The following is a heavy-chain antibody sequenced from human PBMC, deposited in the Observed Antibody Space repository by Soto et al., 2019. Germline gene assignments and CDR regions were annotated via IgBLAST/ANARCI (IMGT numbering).Heavy chain of an antibody. D-gene: IGHD2-21*02. CDR1: GVTFSTAW. CDR3: TRDLAPGIPRGLDV. Sequence: PGGSLRLSCAASGVTFSTAWMNWVRQAPGEGLEWVGRIKSKSDGGATDYAASLKGRFTISRDDSKNTVYLQMNSLKTEDTAVYYCTRDLAPGIPRGLDVWGQGITVTVSS. CDR2: IKSKSDGGAT. J-gene: IGHJ6*02. V-gene: IGHV3-15*07.